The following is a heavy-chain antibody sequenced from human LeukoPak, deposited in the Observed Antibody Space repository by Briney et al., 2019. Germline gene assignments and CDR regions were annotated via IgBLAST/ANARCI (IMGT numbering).Heavy chain of an antibody. D-gene: IGHD5-24*01. Sequence: ASVKVSCKASGGTFSSYAISWVRQAPGQGLEWMGRIIPILGIANYAQKFQGRVTITADKSMSTAYMELSSLRSEDTAVYYCARTERDYYFDYWGQGTLVTVSS. CDR3: ARTERDYYFDY. J-gene: IGHJ4*02. CDR2: IIPILGIA. CDR1: GGTFSSYA. V-gene: IGHV1-69*04.